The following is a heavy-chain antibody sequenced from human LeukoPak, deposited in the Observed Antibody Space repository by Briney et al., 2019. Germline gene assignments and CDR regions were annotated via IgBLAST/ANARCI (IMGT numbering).Heavy chain of an antibody. D-gene: IGHD3-10*01. CDR3: TRERITMVRGVIITLFGEGEFDY. Sequence: GGSLRLSCTASGFTFGDYAMSWVRQAPGKGLEWVGFIRSKAYGGTTEYAASVKGRFTISRDDSKSIAYLQMNSLKTEDTAVYYCTRERITMVRGVIITLFGEGEFDYWGQGALVTVSS. CDR2: IRSKAYGGTT. V-gene: IGHV3-49*04. CDR1: GFTFGDYA. J-gene: IGHJ4*02.